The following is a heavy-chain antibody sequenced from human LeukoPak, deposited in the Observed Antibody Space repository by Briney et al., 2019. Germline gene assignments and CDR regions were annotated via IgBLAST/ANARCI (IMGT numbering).Heavy chain of an antibody. CDR2: ISGSGSTI. V-gene: IGHV3-11*01. J-gene: IGHJ6*02. CDR3: GMAMDV. Sequence: KGLEWVSYISGSGSTIYYADSVKGRFTISRDNAKKSLYLQMNSLRAEDTAVYFCGMAMDVWGQGTTVTVSS.